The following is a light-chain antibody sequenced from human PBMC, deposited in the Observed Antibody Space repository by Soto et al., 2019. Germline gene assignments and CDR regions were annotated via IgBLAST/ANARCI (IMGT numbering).Light chain of an antibody. CDR3: QQYGNSPLA. Sequence: EIVLTQSPGTLSGSPGERATLSCRASQTVRNNHLAWYQQMPGQAPRLLIYGASSRAADIPDRFSGSGSGTDFTLTINRLEPGDFAVYFCQQYGNSPLAFGGGTKVDIK. J-gene: IGKJ4*01. V-gene: IGKV3-20*01. CDR1: QTVRNNH. CDR2: GAS.